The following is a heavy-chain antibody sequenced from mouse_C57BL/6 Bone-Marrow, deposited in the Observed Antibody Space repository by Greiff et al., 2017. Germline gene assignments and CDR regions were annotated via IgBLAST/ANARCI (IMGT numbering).Heavy chain of an antibody. V-gene: IGHV1-52*01. CDR1: GYTFTSYW. CDR3: ARSGPSYWYFDV. Sequence: QVQLQQPGAELGRPGSSVKLSCKASGYTFTSYWMHWVKQRPIQGLEWIGNIDPSDSETHYNQKFKDKATLTVDKSSSTAYMQLSSLTSEDSAVYYCARSGPSYWYFDVWGTGTTVTVSS. D-gene: IGHD2-10*02. J-gene: IGHJ1*03. CDR2: IDPSDSET.